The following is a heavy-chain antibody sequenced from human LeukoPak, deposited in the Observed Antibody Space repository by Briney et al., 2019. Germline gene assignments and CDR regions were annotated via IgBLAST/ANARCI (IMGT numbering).Heavy chain of an antibody. CDR2: ISAYNGNT. D-gene: IGHD2-15*01. CDR1: GYTFTSYG. Sequence: ASVKVSCKASGYTFTSYGISWVRQAPGQGLEWMGWISAYNGNTNYAQKLQGRVTMTTDTSTSTAYMELRSLRSDDTAVYYCGREIHTPHCSGGSCYPYYYYYYGMDVWGQGTTVTVSS. V-gene: IGHV1-18*01. CDR3: GREIHTPHCSGGSCYPYYYYYYGMDV. J-gene: IGHJ6*02.